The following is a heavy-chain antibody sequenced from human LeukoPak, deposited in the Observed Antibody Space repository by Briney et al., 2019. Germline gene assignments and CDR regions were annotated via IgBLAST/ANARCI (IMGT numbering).Heavy chain of an antibody. CDR2: INHSGST. CDR1: GGSFSGYY. J-gene: IGHJ4*02. D-gene: IGHD4-17*01. V-gene: IGHV4-34*01. CDR3: ARGRNYGVHFDY. Sequence: SETLSLTCAVYGGSFSGYYWSWIRQPPGKGLEWIGEINHSGSTNYNPSLKSRVTISVDTSKNQFSLKLSSVTAADTAVYYCARGRNYGVHFDYWGQGTLVTVSS.